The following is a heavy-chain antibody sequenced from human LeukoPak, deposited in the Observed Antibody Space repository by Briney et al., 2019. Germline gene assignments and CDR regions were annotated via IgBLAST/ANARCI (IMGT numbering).Heavy chain of an antibody. CDR1: GYTFTGYY. J-gene: IGHJ4*02. Sequence: ASVKVSCKASGYTFTGYYMHWVRQAPGQGLEWMGWINPNSGGIKYAQKFRGRVTMTRDTSISTAYMELSMLTSDDTAVYYCARGSAFSGELLRANDYWGQGTLVTVSS. V-gene: IGHV1-2*02. D-gene: IGHD1-26*01. CDR3: ARGSAFSGELLRANDY. CDR2: INPNSGGI.